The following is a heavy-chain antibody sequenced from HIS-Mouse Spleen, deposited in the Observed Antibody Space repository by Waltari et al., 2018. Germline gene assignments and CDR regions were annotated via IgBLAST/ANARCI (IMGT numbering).Heavy chain of an antibody. CDR3: AREIPYSSSWYDWYFDL. D-gene: IGHD6-13*01. CDR2: IYYSGST. CDR1: GGSISRSSYH. Sequence: QLQLQESGPGLVKPSETLSLTCTVSGGSISRSSYHWGWIRPPPGKGLGWIGSIYYSGSTYYNPSLKSLVTISVDTSKNQFSLKLSSVTAADTAVYYCAREIPYSSSWYDWYFDLWGRGTLVTVSS. J-gene: IGHJ2*01. V-gene: IGHV4-39*07.